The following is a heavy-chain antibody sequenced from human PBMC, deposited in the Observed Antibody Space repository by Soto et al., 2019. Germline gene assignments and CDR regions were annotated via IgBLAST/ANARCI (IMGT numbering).Heavy chain of an antibody. Sequence: QVQLQESGPGLVKPSGTLSLTCAVSGGSINSNNWWSWVRQPPGKGLEWIGEIYHGGTTIYNPSLKSRVTISVDKSKNQFSLNLSSVTAADTAVYYCARVGDDYGDYVMWYFDLWGRGTLVTVSS. CDR3: ARVGDDYGDYVMWYFDL. CDR2: IYHGGTT. D-gene: IGHD4-17*01. CDR1: GGSINSNNW. V-gene: IGHV4-4*02. J-gene: IGHJ2*01.